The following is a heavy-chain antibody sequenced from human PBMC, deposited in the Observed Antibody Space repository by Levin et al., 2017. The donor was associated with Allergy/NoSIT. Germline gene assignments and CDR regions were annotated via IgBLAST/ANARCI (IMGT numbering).Heavy chain of an antibody. J-gene: IGHJ4*02. CDR1: GYTFTGYY. V-gene: IGHV1-2*02. CDR3: ARDLGRPDDY. Sequence: ASVKVSCKASGYTFTGYYMHWVRQAPGQGLEWMGWINPNSGVTNYVQKFQGRVTMTRDTSITTAYMELSSLKSDDTAVYYCARDLGRPDDYWGQGTLVTVSS. CDR2: INPNSGVT.